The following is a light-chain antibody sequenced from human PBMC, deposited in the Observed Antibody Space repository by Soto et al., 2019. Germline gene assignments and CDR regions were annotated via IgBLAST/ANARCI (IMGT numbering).Light chain of an antibody. CDR1: NGHRSNA. CDR2: VNSDGSL. CDR3: QTWGTGIWV. V-gene: IGLV4-69*01. Sequence: QTVVTQSPSASASLGASVKLTCTLSNGHRSNAIAWHQQQPEKGPRYLMKVNSDGSLHKGDGIPDRFSGSSSGAERYLTISSLQSEDEADYHCQTWGTGIWVFGGGTKVTVL. J-gene: IGLJ3*02.